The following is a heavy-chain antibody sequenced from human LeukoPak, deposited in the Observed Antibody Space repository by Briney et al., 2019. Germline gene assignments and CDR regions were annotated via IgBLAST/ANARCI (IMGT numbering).Heavy chain of an antibody. V-gene: IGHV3-33*06. Sequence: PGRSLRLSCAASGLTFSSYGMHWVRQAPGKGLEWVAVIWYDGSNKYYADSVKGRFTISRDNSKNTLYLQMNSLRAEDTAVYYCAKDLYDSSGYYPYDAFDIWGQGTMVTVSS. D-gene: IGHD3-22*01. CDR1: GLTFSSYG. CDR2: IWYDGSNK. J-gene: IGHJ3*02. CDR3: AKDLYDSSGYYPYDAFDI.